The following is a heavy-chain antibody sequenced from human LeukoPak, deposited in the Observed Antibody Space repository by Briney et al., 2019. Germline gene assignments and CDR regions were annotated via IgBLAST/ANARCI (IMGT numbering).Heavy chain of an antibody. D-gene: IGHD3-10*01. V-gene: IGHV4-59*01. CDR2: IYYSGST. CDR3: ARVGHYGSGSYLDY. CDR1: GGSISSYY. J-gene: IGHJ4*02. Sequence: SETLSLTCTVSGGSISSYYWSWIRQPAGKGLEWIGYIYYSGSTNYNPSLKSRVTISVDTSKNQFSLKLSSVTAADTAVYYCARVGHYGSGSYLDYWGQGTLVTVSS.